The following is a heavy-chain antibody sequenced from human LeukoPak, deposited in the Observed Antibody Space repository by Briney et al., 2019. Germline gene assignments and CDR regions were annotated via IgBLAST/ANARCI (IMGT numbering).Heavy chain of an antibody. CDR1: GFTFSSYE. J-gene: IGHJ4*02. D-gene: IGHD6-13*01. Sequence: GALRLSCAASGFTFSSYEMNWVRQAPGKGLEWVSYISSSGSTIYYADSVKGRFTISRDNAKNSLYLQMNSPSAEDTAVYYCATSGYTSSWYFGYWGQGSLVTVSS. V-gene: IGHV3-48*03. CDR3: ATSGYTSSWYFGY. CDR2: ISSSGSTI.